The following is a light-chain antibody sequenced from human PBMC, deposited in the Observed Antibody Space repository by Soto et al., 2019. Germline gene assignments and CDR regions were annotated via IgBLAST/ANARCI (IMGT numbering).Light chain of an antibody. J-gene: IGKJ4*01. V-gene: IGKV3-11*01. Sequence: IVLTQSPATLSLSPGERATLSCRASQSVSSYLAWYQQKPGQAPRLLIYDASNRATGIPARFSGSGSGTDFTLTISSLEPEDFAVYHCQQRSNWPTFGGGTKVDIK. CDR2: DAS. CDR3: QQRSNWPT. CDR1: QSVSSY.